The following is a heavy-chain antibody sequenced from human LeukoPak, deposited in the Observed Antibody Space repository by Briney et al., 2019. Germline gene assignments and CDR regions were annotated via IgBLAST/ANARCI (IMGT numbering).Heavy chain of an antibody. Sequence: ASVKVSCKASGYTFTSYAMHWVRQAPGQRLEWMGWINAGNGNTKYSQKFQGRVTITRDTSASTAYMELSSLRSEDTAVYYCARDRGAAIVGATRWFDPWGQGTLVTVSS. D-gene: IGHD1-26*01. CDR2: INAGNGNT. CDR3: ARDRGAAIVGATRWFDP. CDR1: GYTFTSYA. J-gene: IGHJ5*02. V-gene: IGHV1-3*01.